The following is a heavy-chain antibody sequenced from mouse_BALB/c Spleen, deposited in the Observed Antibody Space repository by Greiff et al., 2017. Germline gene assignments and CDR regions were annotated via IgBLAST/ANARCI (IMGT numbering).Heavy chain of an antibody. J-gene: IGHJ2*01. CDR2: ISSGSSTI. V-gene: IGHV5-17*02. Sequence: EVQGVESGGGLVQPGGSRKLSCAASGFTFSSFGMHWVRQAPEKGLEWVAYISSGSSTIYYADTVKGRFTISRDNPKNTLFLQMTSLRSEDTAMYYCARSGVYFDYWGQGTTLTVSS. CDR3: ARSGVYFDY. CDR1: GFTFSSFG.